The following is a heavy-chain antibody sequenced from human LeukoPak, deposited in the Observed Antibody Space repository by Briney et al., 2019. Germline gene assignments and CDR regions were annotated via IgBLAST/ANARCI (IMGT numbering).Heavy chain of an antibody. CDR1: GGSFSGYY. J-gene: IGHJ5*02. CDR2: INHSGST. Sequence: PSETLSLTCAVYGGSFSGYYWSWIRQPPGKGLEWIGEINHSGSTNYNPSLKSRVTISVDTSKNQFSLKLSSVTAADTAVYYCARNRVVRGVISPPRSDPWGQGTLVTVSS. V-gene: IGHV4-34*01. CDR3: ARNRVVRGVISPPRSDP. D-gene: IGHD3-10*01.